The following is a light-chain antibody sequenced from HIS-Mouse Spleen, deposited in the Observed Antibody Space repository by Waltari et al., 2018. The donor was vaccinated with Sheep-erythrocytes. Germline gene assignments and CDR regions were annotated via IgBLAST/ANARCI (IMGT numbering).Light chain of an antibody. CDR3: CSYAGSSTWV. V-gene: IGLV2-23*01. Sequence: QSALTQPASVSGPPGQSITISCTGTRSAVGSYNLVSWYQQHPGKAPKLMIYEGSKRPSGVSNRFSGSKSGNTASLTISGLQAEDEADYYCCSYAGSSTWVFGGGNKLTVL. CDR1: RSAVGSYNL. CDR2: EGS. J-gene: IGLJ3*02.